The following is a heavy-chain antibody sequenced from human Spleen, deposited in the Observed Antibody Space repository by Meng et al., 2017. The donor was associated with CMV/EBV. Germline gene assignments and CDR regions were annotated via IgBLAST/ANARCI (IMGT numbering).Heavy chain of an antibody. CDR1: GFTFNNAW. V-gene: IGHV3-15*01. CDR2: IKRKADGETV. CDR3: AKGEGVQLWDPDYYGMDV. J-gene: IGHJ6*02. Sequence: GESLKISCAASGFTFNNAWMRWVRQAPGKGLEWVGRIKRKADGETVDYADSVKGRFTISRDNSKNTLYLQMNSLRAEDTAVYYCAKGEGVQLWDPDYYGMDVWGQGTTVTVSS. D-gene: IGHD5-18*01.